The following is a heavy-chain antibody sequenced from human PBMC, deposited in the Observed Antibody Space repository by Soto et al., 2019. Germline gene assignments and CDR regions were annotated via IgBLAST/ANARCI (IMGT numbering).Heavy chain of an antibody. J-gene: IGHJ4*02. Sequence: GGSLRLSXAASGFTFSSYGMHWVRQAPGKGLEWVAVIWYDGSNKYYADSVKGRSTISRDNSKNTLYLQMNSLRAEDTAVYYCARDPEPPQYYYDSSGYSPTDWGQGTLVTVSS. V-gene: IGHV3-33*01. CDR1: GFTFSSYG. CDR3: ARDPEPPQYYYDSSGYSPTD. CDR2: IWYDGSNK. D-gene: IGHD3-22*01.